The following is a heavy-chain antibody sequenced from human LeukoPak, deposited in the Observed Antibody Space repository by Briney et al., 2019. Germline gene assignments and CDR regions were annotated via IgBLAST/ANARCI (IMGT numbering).Heavy chain of an antibody. CDR2: IYHSGST. V-gene: IGHV4-39*07. J-gene: IGHJ6*03. CDR3: ARGADYYDSGDIYYYYMDV. CDR1: GGSISSSSYY. D-gene: IGHD3-22*01. Sequence: SETLSLTCTVSGGSISSSSYYWGWIRQPPGKGLEWIGSIYHSGSTYYNPSLKSRVTIFADTSKNQLSLKLSSVTAADTAVYYCARGADYYDSGDIYYYYMDVWGKGTTVTVSS.